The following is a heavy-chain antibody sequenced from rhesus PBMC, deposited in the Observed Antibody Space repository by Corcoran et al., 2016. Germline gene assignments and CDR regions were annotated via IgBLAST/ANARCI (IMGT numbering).Heavy chain of an antibody. CDR3: ARGDGNYGGYFDY. CDR1: GGSISDDYY. CDR2: IYGSGGGT. Sequence: QVQLQESGPGLVKPSETLSLTCAVSGGSISDDYYWCWIRQPPGKGLEWIGYIYGSGGGTNYHPSLKNRVTISIDTSKNQFSLKLSSVTAADTAVYFCARGDGNYGGYFDYWGQGVLVTVSS. V-gene: IGHV4-106*01. D-gene: IGHD4-17*01. J-gene: IGHJ4*01.